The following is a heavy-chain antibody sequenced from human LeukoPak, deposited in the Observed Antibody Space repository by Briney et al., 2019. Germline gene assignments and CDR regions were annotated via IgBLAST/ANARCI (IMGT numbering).Heavy chain of an antibody. D-gene: IGHD4-17*01. CDR2: IYYSGRT. Sequence: SETLSLTCTVSGGSISSRGYYWGWIRQHPGKGLEWIGYIYYSGRTYYNPSLKSRVTISVDTSKNQFSLKLSSVTAADTAVYHCARVRDGDYGYIGFDPWGQGTLVTVSS. CDR3: ARVRDGDYGYIGFDP. CDR1: GGSISSRGYY. V-gene: IGHV4-31*03. J-gene: IGHJ5*02.